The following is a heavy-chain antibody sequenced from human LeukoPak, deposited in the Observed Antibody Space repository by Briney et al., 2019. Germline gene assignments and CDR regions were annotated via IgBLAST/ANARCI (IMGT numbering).Heavy chain of an antibody. J-gene: IGHJ4*02. D-gene: IGHD3-10*01. CDR2: ISYDGSNK. Sequence: GGSLRLSCAASGFTFSSYGMHWVRQAPGKGLEWVAVISYDGSNKYYADSVKGRFTISRDNSKNTLYLQMNSLRAEDTAVYYCAKNKHYYGSGSYSLDYWGQGTLVTVSS. CDR3: AKNKHYYGSGSYSLDY. V-gene: IGHV3-30*18. CDR1: GFTFSSYG.